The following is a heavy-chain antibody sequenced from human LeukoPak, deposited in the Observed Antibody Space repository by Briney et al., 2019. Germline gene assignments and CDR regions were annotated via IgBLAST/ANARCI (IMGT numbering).Heavy chain of an antibody. V-gene: IGHV4-4*07. J-gene: IGHJ4*02. CDR3: ASEFQL. Sequence: SETLSLTCTVSGGSVSGYYWSWIRQTAGKGLEWIGHIYTSGSTDYNPSLKSRVTMSVDTSKSQFSLKLSSVTAADTAVYYCASEFQLWGQGTLVTVSS. D-gene: IGHD2-2*01. CDR2: IYTSGST. CDR1: GGSVSGYY.